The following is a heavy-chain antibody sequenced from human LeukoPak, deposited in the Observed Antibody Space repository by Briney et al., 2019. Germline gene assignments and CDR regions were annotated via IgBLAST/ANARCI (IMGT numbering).Heavy chain of an antibody. CDR2: IYSGGST. Sequence: GGSLRLSCAASGSLVSSKYMSWVRQAPGKGLEWVSVIYSGGSTYYADSVKGGFTISRDNSKNTVYLQMNSLRAEDTAVYYCVRVDDYGDYPYYFDSWGREPWSPSPQ. CDR1: GSLVSSKY. D-gene: IGHD4-17*01. V-gene: IGHV3-66*01. J-gene: IGHJ4*02. CDR3: VRVDDYGDYPYYFDS.